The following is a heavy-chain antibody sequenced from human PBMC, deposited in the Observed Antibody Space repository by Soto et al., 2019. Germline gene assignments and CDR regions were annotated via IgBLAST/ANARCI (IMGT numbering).Heavy chain of an antibody. CDR3: ARGRILGHPSYYYYGMDV. J-gene: IGHJ6*02. V-gene: IGHV4-61*01. D-gene: IGHD3-3*01. CDR2: IYYSGSI. CDR1: GGSVSSGSYY. Sequence: SETLSLTCTVSGGSVSSGSYYWSWIRQPPGKGLEWIGYIYYSGSINYNPSLKSRVTISVDTSKNQFSLKLSSVTTADTAVYYCARGRILGHPSYYYYGMDVWGQGTTVTVSS.